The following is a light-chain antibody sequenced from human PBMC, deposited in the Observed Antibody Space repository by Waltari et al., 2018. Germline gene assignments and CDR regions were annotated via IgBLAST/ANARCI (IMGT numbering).Light chain of an antibody. J-gene: IGKJ4*01. CDR3: QQSSSPPPEVT. V-gene: IGKV1-39*01. CDR2: GAS. CDR1: QSISNY. Sequence: DIQMTQSPSSLSACAGDRVTITFRATQSISNYLNWYQQKAGKATKLLIYGASSLHSGVPSRLSGSGSGTDFSLTISSLQPEDFATDVCQQSSSPPPEVTFGGGTKVEIK.